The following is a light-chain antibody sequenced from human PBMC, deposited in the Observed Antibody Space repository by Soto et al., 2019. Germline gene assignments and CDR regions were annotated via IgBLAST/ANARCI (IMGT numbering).Light chain of an antibody. V-gene: IGKV3-20*01. CDR1: QNVSGW. J-gene: IGKJ5*01. CDR2: GAS. Sequence: LTHPPGSLSMCTGARATLSRRASQNVSGWLAWYQQRPGQAPRLLIYGASRRATGVPVRFIGSGSGTDFTLTITRVEPEDFAVYYCQQYGGSPRTFGLGTRVDIK. CDR3: QQYGGSPRT.